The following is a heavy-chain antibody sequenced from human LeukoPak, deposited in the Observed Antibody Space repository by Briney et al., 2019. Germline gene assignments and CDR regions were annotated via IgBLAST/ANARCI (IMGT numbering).Heavy chain of an antibody. V-gene: IGHV4-61*08. J-gene: IGHJ5*02. Sequence: SETLSLTCTVSGGSIYSGDYYWSWIRQPPGKGLEWIGYVYYSGNTGYNPSLKSRVTISVDTYNNQFSLKLNSVTAADTAVYYCARAASGYYDRWSDPWGQGILVTVSS. CDR3: ARAASGYYDRWSDP. CDR1: GGSIYSGDYY. D-gene: IGHD3-22*01. CDR2: VYYSGNT.